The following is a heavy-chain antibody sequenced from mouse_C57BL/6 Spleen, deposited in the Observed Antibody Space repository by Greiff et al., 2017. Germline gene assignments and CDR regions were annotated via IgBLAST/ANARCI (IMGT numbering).Heavy chain of an antibody. CDR1: GYTFITYP. V-gene: IGHV1-47*01. CDR2: FHPSNDDT. Sequence: VKLQQSGAELVKPGASVKMSCKASGYTFITYPIEWMKQNHGKSLEWIGNFHPSNDDTKYTEQFKGKATLTVEKSASTFYLALSRLTSDDSDVYYSARRTGYWSFDVWGTGTTVTVAS. J-gene: IGHJ1*03. D-gene: IGHD4-1*01. CDR3: ARRTGYWSFDV.